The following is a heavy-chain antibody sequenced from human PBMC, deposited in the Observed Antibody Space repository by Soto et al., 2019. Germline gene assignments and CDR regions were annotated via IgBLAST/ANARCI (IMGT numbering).Heavy chain of an antibody. V-gene: IGHV4-39*01. J-gene: IGHJ5*02. CDR1: GGSISSSSYY. D-gene: IGHD6-19*01. Sequence: PSETLSVTCSVSGGSISSSSYYWGWIRQPPGKGLEWIGSIYYSGSIYYNPSLKSRVTISVDTSKNQFSLKLSSVTAAETAVYYCARQSSGWYNWFDPWGQGTLVTVSS. CDR2: IYYSGSI. CDR3: ARQSSGWYNWFDP.